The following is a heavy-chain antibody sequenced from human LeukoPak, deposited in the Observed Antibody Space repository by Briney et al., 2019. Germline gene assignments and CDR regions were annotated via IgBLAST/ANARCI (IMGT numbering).Heavy chain of an antibody. V-gene: IGHV4-39*01. CDR2: IYYSGST. J-gene: IGHJ4*02. D-gene: IGHD5-24*01. CDR3: ARLEMATIDY. Sequence: SETLSLTCTVSGGSISSSSYYWGWIRQPPGKGLEWIESIYYSGSTYYNPSLKSRVTISVDTSKNQFSLKLSSVTAADTAVYYCARLEMATIDYWGQGTLVTVSS. CDR1: GGSISSSSYY.